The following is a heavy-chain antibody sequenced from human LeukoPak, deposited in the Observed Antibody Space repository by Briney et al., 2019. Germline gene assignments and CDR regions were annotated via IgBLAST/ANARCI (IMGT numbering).Heavy chain of an antibody. CDR3: ARRGVAGTEYYFDY. D-gene: IGHD6-19*01. Sequence: VGSLRLSCAPSGFTFSTSGMTWVRQAPGKGLEWVSVIYSGGSTYYTDSVKGRFTISRDISKNTLYLQMNSLRAEDTAVYFCARRGVAGTEYYFDYWGQGTLVTVSS. J-gene: IGHJ4*02. CDR1: GFTFSTSG. CDR2: IYSGGST. V-gene: IGHV3-23*01.